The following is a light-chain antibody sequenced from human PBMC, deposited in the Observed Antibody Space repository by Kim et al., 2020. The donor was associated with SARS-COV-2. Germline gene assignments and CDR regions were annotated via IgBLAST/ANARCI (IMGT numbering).Light chain of an antibody. CDR3: QSFDSSLSGSV. CDR1: SSNIGAGYD. Sequence: QPVLTQPPSVFGAPGQRVTISCTGSSSNIGAGYDVHWYQQLPGRAPKLLIYGNSNRPSGVPDRFSGSKSGTSASLVITGLQAEDESDFYCQSFDSSLSGSVFGGGTQLTVL. J-gene: IGLJ3*02. V-gene: IGLV1-40*01. CDR2: GNS.